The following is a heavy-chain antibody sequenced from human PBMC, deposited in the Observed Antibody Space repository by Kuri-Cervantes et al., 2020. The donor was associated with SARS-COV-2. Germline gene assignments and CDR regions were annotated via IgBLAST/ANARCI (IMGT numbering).Heavy chain of an antibody. Sequence: GGSLRLSCAASGFIFSSYWMSWVRQVPGKGLEWVANINKHGSEKHYVDSVKGRFTISRDNANNSLYLQMNSLRAEDTAVYYCANGDYFDFWGQGVLVTVSS. CDR3: ANGDYFDF. D-gene: IGHD4-17*01. CDR2: INKHGSEK. J-gene: IGHJ4*02. V-gene: IGHV3-7*02. CDR1: GFIFSSYW.